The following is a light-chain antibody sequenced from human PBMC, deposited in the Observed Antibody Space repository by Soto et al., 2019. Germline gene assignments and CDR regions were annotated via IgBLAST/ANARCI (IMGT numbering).Light chain of an antibody. CDR1: ESVNNNY. J-gene: IGKJ5*01. CDR2: DAS. CDR3: QQYGTAPIT. Sequence: EIVLTQSPGTLSLSPGERATLSCRASESVNNNYLAWYQQTPGQAPRLLVSDASSRATGIPDRFSGSASGTDFTLTISRLEPEDSAMYYCQQYGTAPITFGQGTRLEIK. V-gene: IGKV3-20*01.